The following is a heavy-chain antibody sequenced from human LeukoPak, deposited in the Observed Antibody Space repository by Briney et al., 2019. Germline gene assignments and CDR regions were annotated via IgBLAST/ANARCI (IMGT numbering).Heavy chain of an antibody. CDR3: ARDWGGYYDSSGYYYPNAFDI. J-gene: IGHJ3*02. CDR2: IYYSGST. V-gene: IGHV4-59*01. CDR1: GGSISSYY. Sequence: SETLSLTCTVSGGSISSYYWNWIRQPPGKGLEWIGYIYYSGSTNYNPSLKSRVTTSVDTSKNQVSLRLSSVTAADTAVYYCARDWGGYYDSSGYYYPNAFDIWGQGTMVTVSS. D-gene: IGHD3-22*01.